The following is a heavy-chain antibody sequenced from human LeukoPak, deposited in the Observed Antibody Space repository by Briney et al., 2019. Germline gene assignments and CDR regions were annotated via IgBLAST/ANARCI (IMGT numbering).Heavy chain of an antibody. Sequence: GASVKVSCKASGYTFTSYYMHWVRQATGQGLEWMGWMNPNSGNTGYAQKFQGRVTITRNTSISTAYMELSSLRSEDTAVYYCARVRAAAASNWFDPWGQGTLVTVSS. CDR2: MNPNSGNT. J-gene: IGHJ5*02. CDR1: GYTFTSYY. V-gene: IGHV1-8*03. D-gene: IGHD6-13*01. CDR3: ARVRAAAASNWFDP.